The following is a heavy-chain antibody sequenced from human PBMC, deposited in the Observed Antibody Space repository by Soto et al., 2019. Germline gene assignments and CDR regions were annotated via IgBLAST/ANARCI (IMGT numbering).Heavy chain of an antibody. J-gene: IGHJ1*01. CDR3: AKVAVAGRYIQL. D-gene: IGHD6-19*01. V-gene: IGHV3-23*01. CDR1: GCTFSSYA. Sequence: WGSLSLSCAASGCTFSSYAMSWVRQARGKGLEWISDIRGTGGSTYSADSVKGRFTTSRDNSKKTLYRQRTTRRGEDTAAYDFAKVAVAGRYIQLWGQGPMITVSS. CDR2: IRGTGGST.